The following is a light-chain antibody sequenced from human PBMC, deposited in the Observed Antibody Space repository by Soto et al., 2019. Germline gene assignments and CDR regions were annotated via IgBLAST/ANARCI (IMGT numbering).Light chain of an antibody. Sequence: QSVLTQPASVSGSPGQSITISCTGTSSDVGGYNHVSWYQQHPGKAPKLMIYDVSNRPSGVSNRFSGSKSGNTASLTISGRQAEDEADYYCSSYTSSSTLVFGGGTKLTVL. CDR2: DVS. V-gene: IGLV2-14*01. CDR3: SSYTSSSTLV. J-gene: IGLJ2*01. CDR1: SSDVGGYNH.